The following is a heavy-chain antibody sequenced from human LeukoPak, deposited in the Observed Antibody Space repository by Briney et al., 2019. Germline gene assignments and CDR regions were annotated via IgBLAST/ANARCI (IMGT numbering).Heavy chain of an antibody. D-gene: IGHD3-22*01. CDR2: IWYDGSNK. CDR1: GFTFSSYG. Sequence: GGSLRLSCAASGFTFSSYGMHWVRQAPGKGLEWVAVIWYDGSNKYYADSVKGRFTISRDNSKNTLYLQMNSLRAEDTAVYYCARGALPYSSGYYQTHDIYYFDYWGQGTLVTVSS. J-gene: IGHJ4*02. CDR3: ARGALPYSSGYYQTHDIYYFDY. V-gene: IGHV3-33*01.